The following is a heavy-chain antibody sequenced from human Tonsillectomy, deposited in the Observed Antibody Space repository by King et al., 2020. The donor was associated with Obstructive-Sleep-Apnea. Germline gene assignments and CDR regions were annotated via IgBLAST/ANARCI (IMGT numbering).Heavy chain of an antibody. CDR3: AREGDIVVVPAANMDV. CDR1: GGSISSSSYY. J-gene: IGHJ6*02. CDR2: SYYSGST. D-gene: IGHD2-2*01. Sequence: LQLQESGPGLVKPSETLSLTCTVSGGSISSSSYYWGWIRQPPGKGLEGIGRSYYSGSTYYNPSLKSRVTISLDTSKNQFSLKLSSVTAADTAVYYCAREGDIVVVPAANMDVWGQGTTVTVSS. V-gene: IGHV4-39*07.